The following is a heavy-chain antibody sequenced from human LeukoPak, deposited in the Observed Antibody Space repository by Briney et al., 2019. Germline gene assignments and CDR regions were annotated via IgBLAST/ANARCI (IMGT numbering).Heavy chain of an antibody. Sequence: GGSLRLSCVVSGFTFSDYAMTWVRQAPGKGLQWVSSVSFTGDRTYYADSVKGRFTISRDISKNTLFLQMSSLRPEDTALYYCARGVWEQPYFDYWTQGTLVTVSS. V-gene: IGHV3-23*01. D-gene: IGHD1-26*01. CDR3: ARGVWEQPYFDY. J-gene: IGHJ4*02. CDR2: VSFTGDRT. CDR1: GFTFSDYA.